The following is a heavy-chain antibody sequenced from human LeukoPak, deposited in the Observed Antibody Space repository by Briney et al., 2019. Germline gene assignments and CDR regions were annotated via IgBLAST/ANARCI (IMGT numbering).Heavy chain of an antibody. CDR1: GDSISSYY. Sequence: SETLSLTCTVSGDSISSYYWSWIRKPPGKALEWIGYIYHSGTTNYNPSLKSRVTISVDTSKSQFSLKLSSVTAADTAIYYCARNIVGPRQVDYWGQGTLVTVSS. V-gene: IGHV4-59*01. CDR3: ARNIVGPRQVDY. J-gene: IGHJ4*02. D-gene: IGHD1-26*01. CDR2: IYHSGTT.